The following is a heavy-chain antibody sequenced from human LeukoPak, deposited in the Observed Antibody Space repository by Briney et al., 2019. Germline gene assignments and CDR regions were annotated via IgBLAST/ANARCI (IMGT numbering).Heavy chain of an antibody. CDR2: FYDGGDF. CDR3: ARLLRPGGRKGDAFDI. V-gene: IGHV4-59*08. Sequence: SETLSLTCTVSGGSISGHHWTWIRQPPGTGLEWMGYFYDGGDFTYNPSLKSRVTIWMDMSNNQFSLAMSSVTAADTAMYYCARLLRPGGRKGDAFDIWGQGTLVTVSS. CDR1: GGSISGHH. D-gene: IGHD1-26*01. J-gene: IGHJ3*02.